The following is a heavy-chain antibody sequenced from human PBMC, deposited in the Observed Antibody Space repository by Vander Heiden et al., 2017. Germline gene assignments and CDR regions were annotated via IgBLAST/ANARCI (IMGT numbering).Heavy chain of an antibody. J-gene: IGHJ4*02. CDR2: IYYTGST. Sequence: QLQLQASGPGLVEPSQTPFLTCTVSGASISRSDYYWRWGRQPPGKGLELIGYIYYTGSTYYNPSFKSRVTISVDTSKTQFSLKLNSVTAADTAVYYCASVSGYSSSWFEWDYWGQGSLVTVSS. V-gene: IGHV4-30-4*01. CDR1: GASISRSDYY. D-gene: IGHD6-13*01. CDR3: ASVSGYSSSWFEWDY.